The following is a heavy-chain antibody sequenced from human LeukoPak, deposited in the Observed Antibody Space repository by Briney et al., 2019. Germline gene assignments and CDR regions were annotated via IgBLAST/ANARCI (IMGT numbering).Heavy chain of an antibody. CDR3: TQYSSGWYVGY. J-gene: IGHJ4*02. CDR2: IRSKANSYAT. D-gene: IGHD6-19*01. CDR1: GFTFSSYA. Sequence: PGGSLRLSCAASGFTFSSYAMSWVRQASGKGLEWVGRIRSKANSYATAYAASVKGRFTISRDDSKNTAYLQMNSLKTEDTAVYYCTQYSSGWYVGYWGQGTLVTVSS. V-gene: IGHV3-73*01.